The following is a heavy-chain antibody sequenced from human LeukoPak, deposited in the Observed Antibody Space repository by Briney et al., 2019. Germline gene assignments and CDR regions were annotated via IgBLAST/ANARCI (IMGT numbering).Heavy chain of an antibody. CDR2: ISSSSSYI. CDR3: ARAEVLLWFGELLSHFDY. Sequence: PGGSLRLSCAASGFTFSSYSMNWVRQAPGKGLEWVSSISSSSSYIYYADSVKGRFTISRDNAKNSLYLQMNSLRAEDTAVYYCARAEVLLWFGELLSHFDYWGQGTLVTVSS. D-gene: IGHD3-10*01. V-gene: IGHV3-21*01. J-gene: IGHJ4*02. CDR1: GFTFSSYS.